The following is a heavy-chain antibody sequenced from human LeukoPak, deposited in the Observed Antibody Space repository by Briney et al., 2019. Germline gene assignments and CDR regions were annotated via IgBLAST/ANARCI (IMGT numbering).Heavy chain of an antibody. D-gene: IGHD2-15*01. J-gene: IGHJ4*02. CDR1: GGTFSSYA. CDR3: ARQYCSGGSCYDY. Sequence: SVTVSCKASGGTFSSYAISWVRQAPGQGLEWMGGIIPIFGTANYAQKFQGRVTITTDESTSTAYMELSSLRSEDTAVYYCARQYCSGGSCYDYWGQGTLVTVSS. V-gene: IGHV1-69*05. CDR2: IIPIFGTA.